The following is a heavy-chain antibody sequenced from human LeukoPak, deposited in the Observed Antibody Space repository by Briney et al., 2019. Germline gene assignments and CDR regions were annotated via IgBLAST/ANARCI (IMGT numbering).Heavy chain of an antibody. J-gene: IGHJ4*02. CDR1: GFTFSSYG. V-gene: IGHV3-23*01. Sequence: PGGSLRLSCAASGFTFSSYGMSWVREAPGRGLEWVSAISGSGGSTYYADSVKGRFTISRDNSKNTLYLQMNSLRAEDTAVYYCAKGLRGVMFDYWGQGTLVTVSS. D-gene: IGHD3-10*01. CDR3: AKGLRGVMFDY. CDR2: ISGSGGST.